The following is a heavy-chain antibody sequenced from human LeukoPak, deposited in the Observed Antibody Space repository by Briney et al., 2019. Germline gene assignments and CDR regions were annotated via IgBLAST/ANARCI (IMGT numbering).Heavy chain of an antibody. CDR2: IYTSGST. J-gene: IGHJ5*02. CDR3: ARDEDSGSHRSPPYNWFDP. D-gene: IGHD1-26*01. CDR1: GGSISSGSYY. V-gene: IGHV4-61*02. Sequence: NASQTLSLTRTVSGGSISSGSYYWSWIRQPAGKGLEWIGRIYTSGSTNYNPSLKSRVTISVDTSKNQFSLKLSSVTAADTAVYYCARDEDSGSHRSPPYNWFDPWGQGTLVTVSS.